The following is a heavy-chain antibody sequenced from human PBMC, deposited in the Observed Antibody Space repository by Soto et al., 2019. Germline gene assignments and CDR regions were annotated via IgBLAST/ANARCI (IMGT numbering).Heavy chain of an antibody. J-gene: IGHJ4*02. CDR3: ARKYYYGAGTLDY. V-gene: IGHV5-51*01. CDR1: GYTFTNYW. CDR2: IYPGDSET. D-gene: IGHD3-10*01. Sequence: VSVKISFQGSGYTFTNYWIGWVGQMPGKGLEWMGIIYPGDSETRYSPSFQGQVTMSADKSISTAYLQWSSLKASDSAMYYCARKYYYGAGTLDYSGQGTLVTVSS.